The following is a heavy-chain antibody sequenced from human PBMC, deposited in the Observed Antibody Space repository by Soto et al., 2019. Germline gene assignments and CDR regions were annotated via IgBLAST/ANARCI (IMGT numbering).Heavy chain of an antibody. D-gene: IGHD6-19*01. CDR2: ISAYNGNT. CDR3: ARGGIAVAGFFDF. J-gene: IGHJ4*02. V-gene: IGHV1-18*01. Sequence: ASVKVSCKASGYTFTSYGISWVRQAPGEGLEWMGWISAYNGNTNYAQKLQGRVTMTTDTSTGTAYMELRSLRSDATAVDYCARGGIAVAGFFDFWGQGSLVTGSS. CDR1: GYTFTSYG.